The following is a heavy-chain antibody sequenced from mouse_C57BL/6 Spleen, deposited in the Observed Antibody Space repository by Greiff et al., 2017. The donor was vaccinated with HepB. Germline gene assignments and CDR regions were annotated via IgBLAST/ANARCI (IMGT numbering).Heavy chain of an antibody. CDR1: GYTFTSYW. D-gene: IGHD2-2*01. CDR3: ARSTMVTTGGFAY. J-gene: IGHJ3*01. CDR2: IHPNSGST. V-gene: IGHV1-64*01. Sequence: VQLQQPGAELVKPGASVKLSCKASGYTFTSYWMHWVKQRPGQGLEWIGMIHPNSGSTNYNEKFKSKATLTVDKSSSTAYMQLSSLTSEDSAVYYCARSTMVTTGGFAYWGQGTLVTVSA.